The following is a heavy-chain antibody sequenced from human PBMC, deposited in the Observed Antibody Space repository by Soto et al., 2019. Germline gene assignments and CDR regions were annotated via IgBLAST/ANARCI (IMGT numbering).Heavy chain of an antibody. J-gene: IGHJ4*02. CDR1: GGSISSGDYY. CDR2: IYHSGST. Sequence: QVQLQESGPGLVKPSQTLSLTCTVSGGSISSGDYYWSWIRQPPGKGLEWIGYIYHSGSTSYNPSLTSRVTISVDTSKNQFSLKLSSVTAADTAVYYCARERPDGSRLGPWGQGTLVTVSS. CDR3: ARERPDGSRLGP. D-gene: IGHD5-12*01. V-gene: IGHV4-30-4*01.